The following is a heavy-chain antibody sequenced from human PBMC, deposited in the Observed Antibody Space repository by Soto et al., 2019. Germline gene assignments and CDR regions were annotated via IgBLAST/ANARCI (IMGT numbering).Heavy chain of an antibody. J-gene: IGHJ4*02. CDR3: AKTIGSGSYMPF. CDR2: VYHSGRA. CDR1: GDSISDSNW. Sequence: QVQLQESGPGLVKTSGTRSLTCTVSGDSISDSNWWTWVRQPPGKGLEWIGEVYHSGRANYNPSLRSRVTMSADTLKNHFNLRLSSVTAADTAVYYCAKTIGSGSYMPFWGQGTLVAVSP. V-gene: IGHV4-4*02. D-gene: IGHD3-10*01.